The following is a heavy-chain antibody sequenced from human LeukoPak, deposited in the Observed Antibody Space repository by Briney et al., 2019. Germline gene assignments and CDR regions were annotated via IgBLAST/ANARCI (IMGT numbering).Heavy chain of an antibody. Sequence: PGRSLRLSCAASGFTFSSYWMGWVRQAPGKGLEWVANIKQDGSEIHHVDSVEGRFTISRENAKNSLYLQMNSLRVEDTAVYYCAKSVVTAIGAFDIWGQGTMVSVSS. CDR2: IKQDGSEI. CDR1: GFTFSSYW. D-gene: IGHD2-21*02. CDR3: AKSVVTAIGAFDI. J-gene: IGHJ3*02. V-gene: IGHV3-7*01.